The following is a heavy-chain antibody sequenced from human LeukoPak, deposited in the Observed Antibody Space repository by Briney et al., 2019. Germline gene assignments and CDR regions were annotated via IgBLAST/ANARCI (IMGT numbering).Heavy chain of an antibody. D-gene: IGHD3-3*01. J-gene: IGHJ4*02. Sequence: ASVKVSCKASGYTFTSYDINWVRQATGQGLEWMGWMNPNSGNTGYAQKFQGRVTITRNTSISTAYMELSSLRSEDTAVYYCARVGDYDFWSGYSPIDYWGQGTLVTVSS. CDR1: GYTFTSYD. V-gene: IGHV1-8*03. CDR3: ARVGDYDFWSGYSPIDY. CDR2: MNPNSGNT.